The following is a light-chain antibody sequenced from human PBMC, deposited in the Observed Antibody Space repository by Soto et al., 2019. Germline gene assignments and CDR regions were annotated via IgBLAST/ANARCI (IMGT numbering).Light chain of an antibody. CDR3: QQYKGYWT. J-gene: IGKJ1*01. Sequence: DIQMTQSPSTLSASVGDRVTITCRASQSISDSLAWYQQKPGKAPKLLIYEASTFKSGAPSRFSGSRSGTEYTLTISSLQPDDFAIYYCQQYKGYWTFGQGTKVEIK. V-gene: IGKV1-5*03. CDR1: QSISDS. CDR2: EAS.